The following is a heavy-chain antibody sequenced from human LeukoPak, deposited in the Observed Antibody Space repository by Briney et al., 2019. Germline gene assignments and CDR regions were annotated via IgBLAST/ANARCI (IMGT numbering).Heavy chain of an antibody. D-gene: IGHD6-6*01. CDR2: ISGSGGST. CDR1: GFTFSSYA. V-gene: IGHV3-23*01. CDR3: AKDQVAARPPIY. Sequence: GGSLRLSCAASGFTFSSYAMSWVRQAPGKGLEWVSAISGSGGSTYYADSVKGRFTISRDNSKESLYLQMNSLRAEDTAVYYCAKDQVAARPPIYWGQGTVVTVSS. J-gene: IGHJ4*02.